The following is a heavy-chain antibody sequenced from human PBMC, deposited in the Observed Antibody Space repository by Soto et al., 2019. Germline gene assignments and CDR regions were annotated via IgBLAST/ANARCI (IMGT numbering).Heavy chain of an antibody. CDR1: DGSISSGDYY. CDR2: IYYSGST. J-gene: IGHJ4*02. CDR3: ARTYYYGTRYFDY. D-gene: IGHD3-10*01. Sequence: SETLSLTCTVSDGSISSGDYYWSWIRQPPGKGLEWIGYIYYSGSTYYNPSLKSRVTISVDTSKNQFSLKLSSVTAADTAVYYCARTYYYGTRYFDYWGQGTLVTVSS. V-gene: IGHV4-30-4*01.